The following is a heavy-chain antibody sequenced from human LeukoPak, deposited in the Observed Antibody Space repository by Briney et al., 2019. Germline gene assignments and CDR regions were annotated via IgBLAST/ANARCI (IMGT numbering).Heavy chain of an antibody. CDR3: ARDTQNAFDI. J-gene: IGHJ3*02. CDR1: SGSISSGAYY. CDR2: IHYSGKT. Sequence: SETLSLTCTVSSGSISSGAYYWGWIRQPPGKGLEWIGTIHYSGKTYYNPSLKSRITISIDTSKKQFALKLSSVTAADTAVYYCARDTQNAFDIWGQGTMVTVSS. V-gene: IGHV4-39*06.